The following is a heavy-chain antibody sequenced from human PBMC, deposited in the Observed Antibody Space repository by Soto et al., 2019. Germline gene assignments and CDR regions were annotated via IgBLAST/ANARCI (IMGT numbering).Heavy chain of an antibody. CDR1: GGSISSGGYS. J-gene: IGHJ6*02. V-gene: IGHV4-30-2*01. Sequence: SETLSLTCAVFGGSISSGGYSWSWIRQTPGKGLEWIGYIYPTGKTYYNPSLENRVTISIDTSKNQFSLQLTSVTAADTAVYYCARAPPGPAPRWGVWGHGTTVTVSS. D-gene: IGHD3-16*01. CDR2: IYPTGKT. CDR3: ARAPPGPAPRWGV.